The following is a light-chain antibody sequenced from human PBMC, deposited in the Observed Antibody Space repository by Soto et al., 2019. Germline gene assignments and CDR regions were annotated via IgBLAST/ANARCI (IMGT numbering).Light chain of an antibody. CDR3: QQYSSSRT. Sequence: EIALTQSPGTLSLSPGERATFSCRASQSVSSNYLAWYQQKPGQAPRLLISGASSRATGIPDRFSGSGSGTDFTLTISRLEPEDSAVYYCQQYSSSRTFGQGTKVDIK. V-gene: IGKV3-20*01. J-gene: IGKJ1*01. CDR2: GAS. CDR1: QSVSSNY.